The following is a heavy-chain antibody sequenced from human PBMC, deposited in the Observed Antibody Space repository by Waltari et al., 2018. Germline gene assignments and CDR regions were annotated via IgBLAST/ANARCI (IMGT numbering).Heavy chain of an antibody. CDR3: ANSLKNAFDI. J-gene: IGHJ3*02. V-gene: IGHV3-33*06. CDR1: GFTFRSYG. CDR2: IWYDGSNK. Sequence: QVQLVESGGGVVQPGRSLRLSCAASGFTFRSYGMPWGRQAPGKGLEWVAVIWYDGSNKYYADSVKGRFTISRDNSKNTLYLQMNSLRAEDTAVYYCANSLKNAFDIWGQGTMVTVSS.